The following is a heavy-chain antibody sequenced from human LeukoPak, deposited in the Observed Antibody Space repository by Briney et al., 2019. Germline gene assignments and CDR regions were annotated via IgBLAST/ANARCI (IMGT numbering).Heavy chain of an antibody. CDR3: ARTSAAMGFAGWFDP. D-gene: IGHD2-2*01. CDR2: IYYSGST. J-gene: IGHJ5*02. CDR1: GGSISSSSYY. Sequence: SETLSLTCTVSGGSISSSSYYWGWIRQPPGKGLEWIGSIYYSGSTYYNPSLKSRVTISVDTSKNQFSLKLSSVTAADTAVYYCARTSAAMGFAGWFDPWGQGTLVTVSS. V-gene: IGHV4-39*07.